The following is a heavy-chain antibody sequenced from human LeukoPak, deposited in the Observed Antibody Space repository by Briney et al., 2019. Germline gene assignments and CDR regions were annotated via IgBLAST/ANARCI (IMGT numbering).Heavy chain of an antibody. CDR1: GYTFTGHY. Sequence: ASVKVSCKAFGYTFTGHYMHWVRQAPGQGLEWMGWINPKSGGTNSAQKFQGRVTMTRDTSINTAYMEVTRLRSDDTAVYYCAILGTDIGMYDSWGQGTLVAVSS. J-gene: IGHJ4*02. CDR3: AILGTDIGMYDS. D-gene: IGHD2-21*02. V-gene: IGHV1-2*02. CDR2: INPKSGGT.